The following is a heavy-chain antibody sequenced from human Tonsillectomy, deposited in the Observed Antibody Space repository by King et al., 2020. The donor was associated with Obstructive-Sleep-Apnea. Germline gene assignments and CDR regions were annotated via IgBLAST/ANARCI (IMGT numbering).Heavy chain of an antibody. V-gene: IGHV3-48*04. Sequence: VQLVESGGGLVQPGGSLRLSCAASGFTFNTYSMNWVRQAPGKGLEWVSYIDNSGSIIHYADSVKGRFTISRDNAKNSLYLQMNSPRAEDTAVYYCARGRDMIIVVNAFDIWGQGTMVTVSS. CDR2: IDNSGSII. CDR3: ARGRDMIIVVNAFDI. CDR1: GFTFNTYS. J-gene: IGHJ3*02. D-gene: IGHD3-22*01.